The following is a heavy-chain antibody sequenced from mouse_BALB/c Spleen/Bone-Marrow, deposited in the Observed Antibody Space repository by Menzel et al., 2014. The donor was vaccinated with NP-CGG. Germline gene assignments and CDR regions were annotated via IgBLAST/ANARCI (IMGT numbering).Heavy chain of an antibody. J-gene: IGHJ2*01. D-gene: IGHD4-1*01. CDR2: INPSTGYT. CDR1: GYTFSSYW. V-gene: IGHV1-7*01. CDR3: AREENWDSFDY. Sequence: QVQLQQSGAELAKPGASVKMSCKASGYTFSSYWMHWVKQRPGQGLEWIGYINPSTGYTEYNQKFKGKATLTADKSSSTAYMQRSSLTSEDTADYYCAREENWDSFDYWGQGTTLTVSS.